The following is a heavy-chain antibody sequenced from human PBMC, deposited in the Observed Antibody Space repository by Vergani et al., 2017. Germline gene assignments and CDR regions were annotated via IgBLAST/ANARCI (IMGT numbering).Heavy chain of an antibody. D-gene: IGHD3-10*01. CDR2: IYYSGST. V-gene: IGHV4-59*01. J-gene: IGHJ4*02. CDR3: AATGSYWGHFDY. CDR1: GGPISSYY. Sequence: QVQLQESGPGLVKPSETLSLTCTVSGGPISSYYWSWIRQPPGKGLEWIGYIYYSGSTNYNPSLKSRVTISVDTSKNQFSLKLSSVTAADTAVYYCAATGSYWGHFDYWGQGTLVTVSS.